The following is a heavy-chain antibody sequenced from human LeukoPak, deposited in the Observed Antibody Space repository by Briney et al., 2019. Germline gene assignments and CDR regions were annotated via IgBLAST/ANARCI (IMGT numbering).Heavy chain of an antibody. Sequence: SETLSLTCAVYGGSFSGYYWSWIRQPPGKGLEWIGSIYHSGSTYYNPSLKSRVTISVDTSKNQFSLKLSSVTAADTAVYYCARDPGYSSSWYSFNYYYYYMDVWGKGTTVTVSS. V-gene: IGHV4-34*01. J-gene: IGHJ6*03. D-gene: IGHD6-13*01. CDR3: ARDPGYSSSWYSFNYYYYYMDV. CDR1: GGSFSGYY. CDR2: IYHSGST.